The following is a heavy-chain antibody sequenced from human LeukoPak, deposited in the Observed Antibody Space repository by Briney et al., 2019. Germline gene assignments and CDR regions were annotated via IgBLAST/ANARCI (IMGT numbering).Heavy chain of an antibody. CDR1: GFSFSDYH. V-gene: IGHV3-11*01. J-gene: IGHJ4*02. CDR3: ATGRDITVAGPGGYFDY. CDR2: ISTGGDYI. Sequence: PGGSLRLSCAASGFSFSDYHMNWIRQAPGKGLEWVSYISTGGDYIYFADSVKSRFSPSRHITNTSLSLQMNILTAQDTAVYYCATGRDITVAGPGGYFDYWGQGTLVTVSS. D-gene: IGHD6-19*01.